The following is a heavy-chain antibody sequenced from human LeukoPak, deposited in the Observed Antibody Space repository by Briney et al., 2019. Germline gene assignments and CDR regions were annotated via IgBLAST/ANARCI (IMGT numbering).Heavy chain of an antibody. J-gene: IGHJ6*03. CDR1: GFTFSDYY. CDR2: ISSSGSTL. Sequence: GGSLRLSCAASGFTFSDYYMSWIRQAPGKGLEWVSYISSSGSTLYYADSVKGRFTISRDNAKNSLYLQMNSLRAEDTAVYYCARDRNSAVYMDVWGKGTTVTVSS. D-gene: IGHD6-25*01. CDR3: ARDRNSAVYMDV. V-gene: IGHV3-11*01.